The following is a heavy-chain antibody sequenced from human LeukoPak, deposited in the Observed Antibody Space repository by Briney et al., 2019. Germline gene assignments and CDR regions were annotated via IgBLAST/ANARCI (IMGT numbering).Heavy chain of an antibody. V-gene: IGHV3-21*01. CDR3: ARGKETCYYGSGSYYPTTTPDY. J-gene: IGHJ4*02. CDR2: ISSSSSYI. CDR1: GFTFSSYS. Sequence: GGSLRLSCAASGFTFSSYSMNWVRQAPGKGLEWVSSISSSSSYIYYADSVKGRFTISRDNAKNSLYLQMNSLRAEDTAVYYCARGKETCYYGSGSYYPTTTPDYWGQGTLVTVSS. D-gene: IGHD3-10*01.